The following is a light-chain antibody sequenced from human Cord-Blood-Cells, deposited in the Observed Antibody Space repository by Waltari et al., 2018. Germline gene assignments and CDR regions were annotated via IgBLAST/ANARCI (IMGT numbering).Light chain of an antibody. CDR3: SSYTSSSPVV. V-gene: IGLV2-14*01. J-gene: IGLJ2*01. Sequence: QSALTQPASVSGSPGQPITISCTGTSGDVGGYNYVSWYQQHPGKAPKLMIYDVSKRPSGVSNRFSGSKSGNTASLTISGLQAEDEADYYCSSYTSSSPVVFGGGTKLTVL. CDR2: DVS. CDR1: SGDVGGYNY.